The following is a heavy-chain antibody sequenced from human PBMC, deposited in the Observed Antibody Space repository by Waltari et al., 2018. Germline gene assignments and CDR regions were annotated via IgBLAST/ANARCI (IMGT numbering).Heavy chain of an antibody. V-gene: IGHV3-15*07. CDR1: GSTGTPTW. D-gene: IGHD6-19*01. Sequence: EVHLVESGGGLVMPGGSLRLSCAVSGSTGTPTWMNVVRQDTGKGLEWVGLVKSKTDGGTIDYAAPVKGRFTISRGDSKNTLYLQMNSLKTEDTALYYCTTGRDGSHEHWGQGTLVTVSS. CDR2: VKSKTDGGTI. CDR3: TTGRDGSHEH. J-gene: IGHJ4*02.